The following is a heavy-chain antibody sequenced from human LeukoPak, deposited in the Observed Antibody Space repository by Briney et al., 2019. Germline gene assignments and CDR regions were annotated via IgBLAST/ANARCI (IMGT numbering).Heavy chain of an antibody. Sequence: PRGSLRPSCAASGFTFSSYSINWVRQAPGKGLEWVSYITSRGSVMYHADSVRVRFTISRDNAKNSLYLEMNSLRDEDTAVYYCAKDVIFRVVIPQGGYFDYWGQGTLVTVSS. V-gene: IGHV3-48*02. D-gene: IGHD3-3*01. CDR2: ITSRGSVM. CDR1: GFTFSSYS. J-gene: IGHJ4*02. CDR3: AKDVIFRVVIPQGGYFDY.